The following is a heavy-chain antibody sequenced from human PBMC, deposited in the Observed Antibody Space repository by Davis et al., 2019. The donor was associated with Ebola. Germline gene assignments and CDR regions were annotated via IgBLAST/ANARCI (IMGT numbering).Heavy chain of an antibody. Sequence: GESLKISCAASGFTFNTYWMHWVRQAPGRGLVWVSRINEDGSTTNYADSVKGRFTISRDNAKNTLYLQMNSLRAEDTAVYYCARGGVGIAARYYYYYGMDVWGQGTTVTVSS. J-gene: IGHJ6*02. CDR2: INEDGSTT. V-gene: IGHV3-74*01. D-gene: IGHD6-6*01. CDR1: GFTFNTYW. CDR3: ARGGVGIAARYYYYYGMDV.